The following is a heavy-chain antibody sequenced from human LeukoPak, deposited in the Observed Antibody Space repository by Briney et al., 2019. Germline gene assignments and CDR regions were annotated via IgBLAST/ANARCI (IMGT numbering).Heavy chain of an antibody. V-gene: IGHV5-51*01. J-gene: IGHJ4*02. CDR3: AVEGFGELLEY. D-gene: IGHD3-10*01. CDR1: GYTFTNYW. Sequence: GESLKISCKGSGYTFTNYWIGWVRQMPGKGLEWMGIIYPGDSDTRYSPSFQGQVTISADKSINTACLQWSSLKASDTAMYYCAVEGFGELLEYWGQGTLVTVSS. CDR2: IYPGDSDT.